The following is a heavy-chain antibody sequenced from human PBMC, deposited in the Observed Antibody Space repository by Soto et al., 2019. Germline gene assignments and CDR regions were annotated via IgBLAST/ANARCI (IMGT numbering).Heavy chain of an antibody. J-gene: IGHJ4*02. CDR2: IVPTYRTI. Sequence: QVQLGQSEIEVKKPGSSVKVPCKVSGGAISWVRQAPGQGFEWLAGIVPTYRTIKYGQKFPDRLTITADYMSLTRLRPGDTAVYYCVSSRSVPRDMYFGSWSSLDDWGQGTLV. CDR3: VSSRSVPRDMYFGSWSSLDD. CDR1: GGA. D-gene: IGHD3-10*01. V-gene: IGHV1-69*01.